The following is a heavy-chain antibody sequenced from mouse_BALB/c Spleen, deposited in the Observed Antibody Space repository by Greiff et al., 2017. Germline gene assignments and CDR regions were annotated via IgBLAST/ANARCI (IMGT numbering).Heavy chain of an antibody. Sequence: VQRVESGAELAKPGASVKMSCKASGYTFTSYWMHWVKQRPGQGLEWIGYINPSTGYTEYNQKFKDKATLTADKSSSTAYMQLSSLTSEDSAVYYCARRSTMITTGVFDYWGQGTTLTVSS. D-gene: IGHD2-4*01. V-gene: IGHV1-7*01. CDR1: GYTFTSYW. CDR3: ARRSTMITTGVFDY. J-gene: IGHJ2*01. CDR2: INPSTGYT.